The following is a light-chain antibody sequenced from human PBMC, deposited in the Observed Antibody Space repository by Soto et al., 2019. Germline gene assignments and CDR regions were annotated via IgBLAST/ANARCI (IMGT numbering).Light chain of an antibody. V-gene: IGLV2-18*02. CDR2: EVA. J-gene: IGLJ3*02. Sequence: QSALTQPPSVSGSPGQSVAISCTGTSSDIGAYNRVSWYQRPPGTAPKLIIYEVANRPSGVPARFSGSKSGDTASLTISGIQAEDEADYYCSSFTTSTTWVFGGGTKLTVL. CDR3: SSFTTSTTWV. CDR1: SSDIGAYNR.